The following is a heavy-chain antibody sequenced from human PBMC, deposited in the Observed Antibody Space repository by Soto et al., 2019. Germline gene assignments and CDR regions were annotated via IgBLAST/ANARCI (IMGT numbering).Heavy chain of an antibody. CDR3: ATAGGPNFLSGYYPNDRYMDF. J-gene: IGHJ6*03. D-gene: IGHD3-3*01. Sequence: SETLSLTCTVSGGSISSYYWSWIRQPPGKGLEWIGYIYYSGSTNYNPSLKSRVTISVDTSKNQFSLKLSSVTAADTAVYYCATAGGPNFLSGYYPNDRYMDFWGKGTTVTVSS. CDR1: GGSISSYY. CDR2: IYYSGST. V-gene: IGHV4-59*08.